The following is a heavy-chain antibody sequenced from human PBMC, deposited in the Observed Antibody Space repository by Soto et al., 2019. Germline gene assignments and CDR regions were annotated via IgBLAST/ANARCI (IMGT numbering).Heavy chain of an antibody. D-gene: IGHD6-19*01. Sequence: ASVKVSCKTSGYTFTNYFIHWVRQAPVQGLEWMGRINANADNTNYAQKLQGRVTMTTDTSTSTAYMELRSLRSDDTAVYYCARDPRWVAVATYNWFDPWGQGTLVTVSA. CDR3: ARDPRWVAVATYNWFDP. V-gene: IGHV1-18*04. CDR1: GYTFTNYF. CDR2: INANADNT. J-gene: IGHJ5*02.